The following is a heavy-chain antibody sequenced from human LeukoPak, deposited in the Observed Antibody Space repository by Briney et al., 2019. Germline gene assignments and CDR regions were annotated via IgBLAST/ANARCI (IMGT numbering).Heavy chain of an antibody. D-gene: IGHD2-15*01. CDR1: GFTFSNYA. V-gene: IGHV3-23*01. J-gene: IGHJ3*02. CDR3: ALYCSGGSCYSIGGAFDI. Sequence: GGSLRLSCAAPGFTFSNYAMSRVRQAPGKGLEWVSAISHSGTDTNYADSVKGRFTISRDNSRSTLCLQMDSLRVEGMAVYFCALYCSGGSCYSIGGAFDIWGQGTLVTVSS. CDR2: ISHSGTDT.